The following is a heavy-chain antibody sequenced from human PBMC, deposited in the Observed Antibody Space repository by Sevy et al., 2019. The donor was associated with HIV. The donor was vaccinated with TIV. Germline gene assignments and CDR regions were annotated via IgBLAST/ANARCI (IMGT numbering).Heavy chain of an antibody. CDR3: AGENAWGRGYS. Sequence: WETLSLTCTVSGGSITSLYWNWIQQPPGKGLEWIANIYYNGHINYNPSLKSRVTLSLDTSKNQFSLRLSSVTAADTAMYYCAGENAWGRGYSWGQGTLVTVSS. D-gene: IGHD1-26*01. CDR2: IYYNGHI. CDR1: GGSITSLY. J-gene: IGHJ4*02. V-gene: IGHV4-59*11.